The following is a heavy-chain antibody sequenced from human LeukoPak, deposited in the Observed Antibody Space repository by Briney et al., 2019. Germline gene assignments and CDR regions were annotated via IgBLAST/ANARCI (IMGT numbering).Heavy chain of an antibody. J-gene: IGHJ4*02. CDR3: ARRYGSGSYMDY. CDR1: GYSFTXXX. V-gene: IGHV5-51*01. D-gene: IGHD3-10*01. CDR2: ISPGDSDT. Sequence: GESXXXSCKXSGYSFTXXXXAWXXXMXXXXLXXXGIISPGDSDTRYSPSFQGQVTISADKSITTAYLQWSSLKASDTAMYYCARRYGSGSYMDYWGQGTLVTVSS.